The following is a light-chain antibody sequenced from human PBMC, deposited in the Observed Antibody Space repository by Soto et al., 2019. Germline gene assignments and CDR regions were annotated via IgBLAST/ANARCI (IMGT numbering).Light chain of an antibody. CDR3: AAWDDNLSGFYV. Sequence: QSVLTQAPSASGTPGQRVTISCSGSASTIGRNYVYWYQQLPGTAPKLLIYRNSQRPSGVPDRFSGSKSGTSASLAISGLRSEGEADYYCAAWDDNLSGFYVFGDGTKLTVL. CDR1: ASTIGRNY. J-gene: IGLJ1*01. V-gene: IGLV1-47*01. CDR2: RNS.